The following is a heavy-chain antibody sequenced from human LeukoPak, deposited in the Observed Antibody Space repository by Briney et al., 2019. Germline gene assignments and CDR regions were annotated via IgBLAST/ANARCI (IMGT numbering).Heavy chain of an antibody. D-gene: IGHD5-18*01. J-gene: IGHJ4*02. Sequence: SETLSLTCTVSGGSISSSRYYWGWIRQPPGKGLEWIGNIYYSGSTYYNPSLKSRAPISVDTPENQFSLKLSSVTAADRAVYYCARLGSGYSYGFDYWGQGTLVTVSS. CDR2: IYYSGST. CDR1: GGSISSSRYY. CDR3: ARLGSGYSYGFDY. V-gene: IGHV4-39*01.